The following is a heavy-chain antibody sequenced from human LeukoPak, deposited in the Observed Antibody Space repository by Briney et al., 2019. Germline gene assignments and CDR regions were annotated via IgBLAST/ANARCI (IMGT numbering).Heavy chain of an antibody. CDR2: ISSSSSYI. V-gene: IGHV3-21*01. CDR3: ARAHNWKYGTFDY. J-gene: IGHJ4*02. Sequence: GGSLRLSCAASGFTFSSYSMNWVRQAPGKGLEWVSCISSSSSYIYNADSVKGRFTISRDNAKNSLYLQMNSLRVEDTAVYYCARAHNWKYGTFDYRGQGTLVTVSS. CDR1: GFTFSSYS. D-gene: IGHD1-20*01.